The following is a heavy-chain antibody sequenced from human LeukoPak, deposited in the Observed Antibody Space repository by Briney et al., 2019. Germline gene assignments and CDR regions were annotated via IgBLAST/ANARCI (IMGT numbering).Heavy chain of an antibody. CDR3: ARGYCSSTSCYTGDY. D-gene: IGHD2-2*02. Sequence: ASVKVSCKASGYTFTSYGISWVRQAPGQGLEWMGWISAYNGNTNYAQKLQGRVTMTTVTSTSTAYMELRSLRSDDTAVYYCARGYCSSTSCYTGDYWGQGTLVTVSS. J-gene: IGHJ4*02. CDR2: ISAYNGNT. V-gene: IGHV1-18*01. CDR1: GYTFTSYG.